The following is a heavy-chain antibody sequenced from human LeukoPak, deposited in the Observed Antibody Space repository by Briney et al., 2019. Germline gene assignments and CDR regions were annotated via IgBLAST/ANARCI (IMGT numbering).Heavy chain of an antibody. CDR3: KMGDGSPPLGQ. Sequence: GGSLTLSCAASGVTFSSYSMNWVRQAPAKGLEWVSAISGSGGSTYYADSVKGRFTISRDNSGNTLYLQMNSLRAEDTAIYYCKMGDGSPPLGQWGQGTLVTVSS. CDR2: ISGSGGST. D-gene: IGHD5-24*01. J-gene: IGHJ4*02. CDR1: GVTFSSYS. V-gene: IGHV3-23*01.